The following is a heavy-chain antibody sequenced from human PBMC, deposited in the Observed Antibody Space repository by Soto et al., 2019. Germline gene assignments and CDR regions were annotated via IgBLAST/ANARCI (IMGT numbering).Heavy chain of an antibody. CDR2: MNPNSGNT. CDR3: AREREVSGFDP. J-gene: IGHJ5*02. D-gene: IGHD1-26*01. Sequence: APVKRSCKASGYTNTRYDIDWVRQATGQGLEWMGWMNPNSGNTAYAQKFQGRVTMTRNTSISTAYMELSSLRSEDTAVYYCAREREVSGFDPWGQRTLVLVFS. CDR1: GYTNTRYD. V-gene: IGHV1-8*01.